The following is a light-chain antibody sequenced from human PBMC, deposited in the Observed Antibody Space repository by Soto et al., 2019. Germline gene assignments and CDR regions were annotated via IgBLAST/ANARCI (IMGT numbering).Light chain of an antibody. CDR3: QQYNSYWT. V-gene: IGKV1-5*03. CDR1: QSISSW. J-gene: IGKJ1*01. CDR2: KAS. Sequence: SQMPKSHSTLSASVGDRVTITCRASQSISSWLAWYQQKPGKAPKLLIYKASSLESGVPSRFSGSGSGTEFTLTISSLQPDDFATYYCQQYNSYWTFGQGTKVDIK.